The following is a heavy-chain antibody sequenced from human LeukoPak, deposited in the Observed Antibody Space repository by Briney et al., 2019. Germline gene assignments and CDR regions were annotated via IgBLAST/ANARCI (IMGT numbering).Heavy chain of an antibody. CDR1: GFTFSSYA. V-gene: IGHV3-23*01. D-gene: IGHD4-17*01. J-gene: IGHJ3*02. CDR3: AKVLEVTTWAFDI. Sequence: GGSLRLSCAVSGFTFSSYAMSWVRQAPGKGLEWVSAISGSGGSTYYADSVKGRFTISRDNSKNTLYLQMNSLRAEDTAVYYCAKVLEVTTWAFDIWGQGTMVTVSS. CDR2: ISGSGGST.